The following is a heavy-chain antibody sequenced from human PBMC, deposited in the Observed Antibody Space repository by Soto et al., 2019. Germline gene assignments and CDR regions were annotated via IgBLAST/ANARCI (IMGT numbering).Heavy chain of an antibody. D-gene: IGHD2-15*01. J-gene: IGHJ4*02. CDR1: GFTFNNYG. Sequence: PGGSLRLSCAASGFTFNNYGMSWVRQAPGKGLEWVSSISGSGGRTYYADSVKGRFTISRDNSKNTLYLQTDSLRAEDTAFYYCAKSDCSGGSCYFPFDCWGQGTLVTVSS. CDR2: ISGSGGRT. V-gene: IGHV3-23*01. CDR3: AKSDCSGGSCYFPFDC.